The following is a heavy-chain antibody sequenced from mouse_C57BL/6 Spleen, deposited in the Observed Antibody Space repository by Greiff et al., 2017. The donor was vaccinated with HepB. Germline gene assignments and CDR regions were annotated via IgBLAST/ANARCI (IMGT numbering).Heavy chain of an antibody. CDR2: ISSGSSTI. V-gene: IGHV5-17*01. Sequence: EVQVVESGGGLVKPGGSLKLSCAASGFTFSDYGMHWVRQAPEKGLEWVAYISSGSSTIYYADTVKGRFTISRDNAKNTLFLQMTSLRSEDTAMYYCARRIYSNYGAMDYWGQGTSVTVSS. CDR3: ARRIYSNYGAMDY. D-gene: IGHD2-5*01. J-gene: IGHJ4*01. CDR1: GFTFSDYG.